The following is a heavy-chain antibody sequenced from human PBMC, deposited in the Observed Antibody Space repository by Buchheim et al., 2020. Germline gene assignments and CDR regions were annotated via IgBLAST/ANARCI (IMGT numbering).Heavy chain of an antibody. J-gene: IGHJ6*02. V-gene: IGHV3-33*01. Sequence: QVQLVESGGGVVQPGRSLRLSCAASGFTFSSYGMHWVRQAPGKGLEWVAVIWYDGSNKYYADSVKGRFTISGDNSKNTLYLQMNSLRAEDTAVYYCARYSSGWYYYYYGMDVWGQGTT. CDR3: ARYSSGWYYYYYGMDV. CDR2: IWYDGSNK. D-gene: IGHD6-19*01. CDR1: GFTFSSYG.